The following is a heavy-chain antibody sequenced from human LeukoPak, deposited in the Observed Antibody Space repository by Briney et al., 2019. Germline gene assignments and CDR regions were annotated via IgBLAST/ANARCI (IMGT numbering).Heavy chain of an antibody. CDR2: IYYSGST. D-gene: IGHD6-13*01. V-gene: IGHV4-59*08. CDR1: GRSISSYY. Sequence: PSETLSLTCTVSGRSISSYYWSWIRQPPGKGLEWIGYIYYSGSTNNNPSLKSRVTISVDTSKNQFSLKLSSVTAADTAVYYCARGVSSFDPWGQGTLVTVSS. CDR3: ARGVSSFDP. J-gene: IGHJ5*02.